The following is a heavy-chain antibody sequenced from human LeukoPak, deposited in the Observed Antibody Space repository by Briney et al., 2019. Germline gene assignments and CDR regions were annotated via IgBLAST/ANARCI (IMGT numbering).Heavy chain of an antibody. J-gene: IGHJ4*02. Sequence: GSLRLSCAASGFTFSSYAMNWVRQAPGKGLEWVSAISGSGGSTYYADSVKGRFTISRDNSKNTLYLQMNSLRAEDTAVYYCAKDQYCSGGSCYVLDYWGQGTLVTVSS. D-gene: IGHD2-15*01. V-gene: IGHV3-23*01. CDR3: AKDQYCSGGSCYVLDY. CDR2: ISGSGGST. CDR1: GFTFSSYA.